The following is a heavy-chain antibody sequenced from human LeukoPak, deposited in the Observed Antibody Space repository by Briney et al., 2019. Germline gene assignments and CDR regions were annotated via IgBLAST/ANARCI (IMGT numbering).Heavy chain of an antibody. Sequence: GGSLRLSCAASGFTFSSYWMSWVRQVPGKGLEWVANIRNDGSKIYYVDSVKGRLTISRDNAKNSLYLQMDSLRADDTAVYYCARTAIVTTVVIRFDYWGQGTLVTV. CDR1: GFTFSSYW. J-gene: IGHJ4*02. V-gene: IGHV3-7*04. CDR3: ARTAIVTTVVIRFDY. D-gene: IGHD4-23*01. CDR2: IRNDGSKI.